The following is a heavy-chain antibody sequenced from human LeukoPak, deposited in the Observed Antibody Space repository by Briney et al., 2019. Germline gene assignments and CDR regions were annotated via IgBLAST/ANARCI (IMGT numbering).Heavy chain of an antibody. J-gene: IGHJ6*03. D-gene: IGHD5-24*01. CDR3: ARIEEMAYYYYYYYMDV. CDR2: IYSGGST. CDR1: GFTVSSNY. V-gene: IGHV3-53*01. Sequence: PGGSLRLSCAASGFTVSSNYMNWVRQAPGKGLEWVSVIYSGGSTYYADSVKGRFTISRDNSKNTLYLQMNSLRAEDTAVYYCARIEEMAYYYYYYYMDVWGKGTTVTISS.